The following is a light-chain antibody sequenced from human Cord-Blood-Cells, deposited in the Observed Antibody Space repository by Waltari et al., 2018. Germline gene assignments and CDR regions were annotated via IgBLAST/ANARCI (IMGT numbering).Light chain of an antibody. Sequence: QSALTQPPPASGSPGQSVTISCTGPSSDVGGYNYVSWYQQHPGKAPKLMIYEVSNRPSGVPDRFSGSKSGNTASLTVSGLQAEDEADYYCSSYAGSNNYVFGTGTKVTVL. CDR1: SSDVGGYNY. J-gene: IGLJ1*01. V-gene: IGLV2-8*01. CDR3: SSYAGSNNYV. CDR2: EVS.